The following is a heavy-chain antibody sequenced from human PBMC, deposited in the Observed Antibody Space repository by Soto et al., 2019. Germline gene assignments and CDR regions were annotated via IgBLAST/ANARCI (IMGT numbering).Heavy chain of an antibody. CDR1: GGSIRSGDYY. CDR2: IYYSGST. J-gene: IGHJ6*02. CDR3: ARDLMVVVSSYYYYGMDV. Sequence: QVQLQESGPGLVKPSQTLSLTCTVSGGSIRSGDYYWSWIRQPPGKGLEWIGYIYYSGSTYYNPSLKSRVTISVDTSKNQVPLKLSSVTAADTAVYYCARDLMVVVSSYYYYGMDVWGQGTTVTVSS. V-gene: IGHV4-30-4*01. D-gene: IGHD2-21*01.